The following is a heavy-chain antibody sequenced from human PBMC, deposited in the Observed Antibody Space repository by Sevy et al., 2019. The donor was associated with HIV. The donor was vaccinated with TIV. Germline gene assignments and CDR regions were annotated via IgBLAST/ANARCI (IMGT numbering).Heavy chain of an antibody. CDR2: INHSGST. CDR1: GGSFSGYY. D-gene: IGHD2-21*02. CDR3: ASSPLLSYCGGDCPYYFDY. J-gene: IGHJ4*02. V-gene: IGHV4-34*01. Sequence: SETLSLTCAVYGGSFSGYYWSWIRQPPGKGLEWIGEINHSGSTNSNPSLKSRVTISVDTSKNQFSLKLSSVTAADTAVYYCASSPLLSYCGGDCPYYFDYWGQGTLVTVSS.